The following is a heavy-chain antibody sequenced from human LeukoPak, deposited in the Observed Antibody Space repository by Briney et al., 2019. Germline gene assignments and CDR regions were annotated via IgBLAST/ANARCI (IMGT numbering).Heavy chain of an antibody. Sequence: GASVKVSCKASGYTFTGYYIHWVRQAPGQGLEWMGWISTYNGNTNYARKFQGRVTMTTHTSTSTVYMDLRSLRSDDTAVYYCARVGQQLVRGPFDVWGPGTMVTVSS. CDR1: GYTFTGYY. CDR3: ARVGQQLVRGPFDV. D-gene: IGHD6-13*01. V-gene: IGHV1-18*04. CDR2: ISTYNGNT. J-gene: IGHJ3*01.